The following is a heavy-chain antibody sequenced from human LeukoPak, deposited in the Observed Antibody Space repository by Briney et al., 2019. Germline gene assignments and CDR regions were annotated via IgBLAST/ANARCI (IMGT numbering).Heavy chain of an antibody. CDR2: IYYSRTS. J-gene: IGHJ4*02. Sequence: SETLSLTCTVYGHSISTHYWSWLRQPPGKGLEWLAYIYYSRTSNYNPSLKSRVTISVNTSKNHFSLNLSSVTAADTAVYYCASLGLLPGSGNTYYFDYSGQGTLVTVSS. D-gene: IGHD3-10*01. CDR3: ASLGLLPGSGNTYYFDY. V-gene: IGHV4-59*08. CDR1: GHSISTHY.